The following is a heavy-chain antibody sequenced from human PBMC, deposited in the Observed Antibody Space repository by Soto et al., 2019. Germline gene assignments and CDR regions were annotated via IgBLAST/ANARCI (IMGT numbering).Heavy chain of an antibody. CDR3: ARGVGSGSYYNQYNWFDP. CDR2: ISAYNGNT. Sequence: ASVKGSCKASGYTFPNYGISWVRQAPGQGLEWMGWISAYNGNTKFAQKFQGRVTMTTDTSTSTVFMELRSLRSDDTAVYYCARGVGSGSYYNQYNWFDPWGRGTLVTVSS. CDR1: GYTFPNYG. J-gene: IGHJ5*02. V-gene: IGHV1-18*01. D-gene: IGHD3-10*01.